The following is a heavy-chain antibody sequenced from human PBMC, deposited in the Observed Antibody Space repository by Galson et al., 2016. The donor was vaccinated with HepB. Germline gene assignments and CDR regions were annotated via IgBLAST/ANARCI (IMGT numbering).Heavy chain of an antibody. Sequence: LRLSCAASGFTFSYYAMHWVRQAPGKGLEYISGITSNGRNTYYADFVKGRFTISRDDSKNTLYLQMSSLTAEDTAVYYRVNLGFCFGGNCYPFDNWGQGTLVTVSS. D-gene: IGHD2-15*01. CDR2: ITSNGRNT. V-gene: IGHV3-64D*06. CDR1: GFTFSYYA. J-gene: IGHJ4*02. CDR3: VNLGFCFGGNCYPFDN.